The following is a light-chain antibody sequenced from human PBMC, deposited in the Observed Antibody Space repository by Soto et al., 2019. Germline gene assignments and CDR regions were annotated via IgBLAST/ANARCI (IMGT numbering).Light chain of an antibody. V-gene: IGKV3-11*01. CDR1: QSVSSH. J-gene: IGKJ4*01. CDR3: QQRTNWRLT. Sequence: EIVLTQSPATLSLSPGERATLSCRASQSVSSHLTWYQQKPGQAPRLLIYDASNRATGIPARFSGSGSGTDFSRTISSLAPEDFAVYYCQQRTNWRLTFGGGTKVEIK. CDR2: DAS.